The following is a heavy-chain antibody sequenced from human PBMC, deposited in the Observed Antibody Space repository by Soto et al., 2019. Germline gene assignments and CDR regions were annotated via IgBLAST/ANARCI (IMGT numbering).Heavy chain of an antibody. CDR3: ARAPGYCTNGVCYHAFDI. J-gene: IGHJ3*02. Sequence: SVKDSCKACGGTFSSYTISWVRQAKGKGLEWMGRIIPILGIANYAQKFQGRVTITADKSTSTAYMELSSLRSEDTALYYCARAPGYCTNGVCYHAFDIWGQGTMVTVSS. CDR1: GGTFSSYT. V-gene: IGHV1-69*02. D-gene: IGHD2-8*01. CDR2: IIPILGIA.